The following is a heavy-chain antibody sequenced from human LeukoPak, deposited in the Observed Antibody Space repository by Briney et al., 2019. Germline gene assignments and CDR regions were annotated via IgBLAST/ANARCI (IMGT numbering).Heavy chain of an antibody. D-gene: IGHD1-7*01. CDR1: GFTFSSYA. V-gene: IGHV3-23*01. CDR3: AKRTRYYFDY. J-gene: IGHJ4*02. CDR2: ISGSGGST. Sequence: PGGSLRLSCAASGFTFSSYAMSWVRQAPGKGLEWVSAISGSGGSTYYADSVKGRFTTSRDNSKNTLYLQMNSLRAEDTAVYYYAKRTRYYFDYWGQGTLVTVSS.